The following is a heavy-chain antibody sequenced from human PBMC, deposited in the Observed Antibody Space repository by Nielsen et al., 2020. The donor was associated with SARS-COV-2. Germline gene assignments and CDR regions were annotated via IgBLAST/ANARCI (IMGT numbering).Heavy chain of an antibody. CDR1: GFTFDDYA. CDR2: ISWNSGSI. CDR3: AKDMRAVVAARNIWGFDY. V-gene: IGHV3-9*01. Sequence: GGSLRLSCAASGFTFDDYAMHWVRQAPGKGLEWVSGISWNSGSIGYADSVKGRFTISRDNAKNSLYLQMNSLRAEDTALYYCAKDMRAVVAARNIWGFDYWGQGTLVTVSS. J-gene: IGHJ4*02. D-gene: IGHD2-15*01.